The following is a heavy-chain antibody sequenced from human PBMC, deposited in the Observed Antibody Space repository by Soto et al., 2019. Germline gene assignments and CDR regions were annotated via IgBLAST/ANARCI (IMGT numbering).Heavy chain of an antibody. CDR1: GYSFTSYW. Sequence: PGESLKISCKGSGYSFTSYWIGWVRQMPGKGLEWMGIIYPGDSDTRYSPSFQGQVTISADKSISTAYLQWSSLKASDTAMYYCARLPMVRGEPYYYYYMDVWGKGTTVTVSS. J-gene: IGHJ6*03. D-gene: IGHD3-10*01. CDR3: ARLPMVRGEPYYYYYMDV. V-gene: IGHV5-51*01. CDR2: IYPGDSDT.